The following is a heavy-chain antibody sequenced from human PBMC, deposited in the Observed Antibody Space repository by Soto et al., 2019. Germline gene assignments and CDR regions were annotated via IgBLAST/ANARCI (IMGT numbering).Heavy chain of an antibody. V-gene: IGHV1-18*01. D-gene: IGHD3-10*01. CDR2: ISTSTGNT. J-gene: IGHJ6*04. CDR1: GYTFTNNK. CDR3: ARGYYYGSGRPTPGGMDG. Sequence: QVHLVQSGAEVKKPGASVKVSCKASGYTFTNNKINWVRQALGKGLGWMGGISTSTGNTNYAQKLQGRVTMTTDKSTLTAYMELRSLRSDDTAVYYCARGYYYGSGRPTPGGMDGWGKGTTVTVSS.